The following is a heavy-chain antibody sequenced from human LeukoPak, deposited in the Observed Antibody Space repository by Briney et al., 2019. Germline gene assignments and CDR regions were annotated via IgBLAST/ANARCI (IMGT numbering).Heavy chain of an antibody. CDR3: ARSGFTNRDIVATIRDGYYYYYMDV. CDR1: GGTFSSYA. V-gene: IGHV1-69*05. Sequence: ASVKVSCKASGGTFSSYAISWVRQAPGQGLEWMGGIIPIFGTANYAQKFQGRVTITTDESTSTAYMELSSLRSEDTAVYYCARSGFTNRDIVATIRDGYYYYYMDVWGKGTTVTVSS. CDR2: IIPIFGTA. D-gene: IGHD5-12*01. J-gene: IGHJ6*03.